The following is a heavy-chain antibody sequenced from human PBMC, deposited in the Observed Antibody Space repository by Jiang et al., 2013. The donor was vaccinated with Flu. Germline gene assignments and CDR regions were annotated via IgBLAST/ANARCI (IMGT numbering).Heavy chain of an antibody. CDR3: ARFTEGYCSGGSCYSEGENDAFDI. V-gene: IGHV5-51*03. D-gene: IGHD2-15*01. CDR2: IYPGDSDT. CDR1: GYSFTSYW. J-gene: IGHJ3*02. Sequence: GAEVKKPGESLKISCKGSGYSFTSYWIGWVRQMPGKGLEWMGIIYPGDSDTRYSPSFQGQVTISADKSISTAYLQWSSLKASDTAMYYCARFTEGYCSGGSCYSEGENDAFDIWGQGTMVTVSS.